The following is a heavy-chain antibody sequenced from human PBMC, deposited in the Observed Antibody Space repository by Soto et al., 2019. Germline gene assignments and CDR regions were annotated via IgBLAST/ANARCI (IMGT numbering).Heavy chain of an antibody. D-gene: IGHD4-17*01. V-gene: IGHV2-5*02. Sequence: QITLKESGPTLVKPTQTLTLTCTFSGFSLNTSGVGVGWIRQPPGKALEWLALIYWDDDKRYSPSLKSRLTIXKXXYKTQVVLTMTNMHPVDTGTYYCAHRPYGDYPIDYWGQGTLVTVSS. CDR3: AHRPYGDYPIDY. CDR2: IYWDDDK. J-gene: IGHJ4*02. CDR1: GFSLNTSGVG.